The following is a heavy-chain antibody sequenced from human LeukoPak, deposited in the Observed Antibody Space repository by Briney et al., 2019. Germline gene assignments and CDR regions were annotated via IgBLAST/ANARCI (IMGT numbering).Heavy chain of an antibody. CDR3: ARDLQIYCSSASCYPFDY. CDR1: GFTFSSYS. CDR2: ISFDGSNK. D-gene: IGHD2-2*01. Sequence: GSLRLSCAASGFTFSSYSMHWVRQAPGKGLEWVAVISFDGSNKYYADSVKGRFTISRDNSKNTLYVQMNSLRAEDTAMYFCARDLQIYCSSASCYPFDYWGQGTVVTVSS. V-gene: IGHV3-30-3*01. J-gene: IGHJ4*02.